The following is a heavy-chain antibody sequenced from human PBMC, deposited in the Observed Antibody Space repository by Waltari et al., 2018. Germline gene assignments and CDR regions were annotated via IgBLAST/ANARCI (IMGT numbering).Heavy chain of an antibody. CDR1: GYSFTSYW. J-gene: IGHJ4*02. CDR2: IYPGDSDT. V-gene: IGHV5-51*03. Sequence: EVQLVQSGAEVKKPGESLQISCKGSGYSFTSYWIGWVRQMPGKGLEWMGIIYPGDSDTRYSPSFQGQVTISADKSISTAYLQWSSLKASDTAMYYCARPLDYYDSSGYYFDYWGQGTLVTVSS. CDR3: ARPLDYYDSSGYYFDY. D-gene: IGHD3-22*01.